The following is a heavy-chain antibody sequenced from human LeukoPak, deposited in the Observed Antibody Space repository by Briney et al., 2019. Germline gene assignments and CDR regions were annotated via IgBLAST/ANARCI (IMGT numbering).Heavy chain of an antibody. CDR1: GFTFSSYS. J-gene: IGHJ4*02. CDR3: ASGIQLWLSDY. D-gene: IGHD5-18*01. Sequence: GGSLRLSCAASGFTFSSYSMNWVRQARGKGLEWVSSISSSSSYIYYADSVKGRFTISRDNAKNSLYLQMNSLRAEDTAVYYCASGIQLWLSDYWGQGTLVTVSS. CDR2: ISSSSSYI. V-gene: IGHV3-21*01.